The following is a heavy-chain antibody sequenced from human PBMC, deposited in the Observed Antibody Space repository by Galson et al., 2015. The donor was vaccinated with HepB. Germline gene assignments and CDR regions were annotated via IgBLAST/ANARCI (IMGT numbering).Heavy chain of an antibody. D-gene: IGHD3-22*01. CDR2: ISSSSSYI. Sequence: SLRLSCAASGFTFSSYSMNWVRQAPGKGLEWVSSISSSSSYIYYADSVKGRFTISRDNAKNSLYLQMNSLRAEDTAVYYCARDSTYYYDSSAGLLDYWGQGTLVTVSS. CDR3: ARDSTYYYDSSAGLLDY. J-gene: IGHJ4*02. V-gene: IGHV3-21*01. CDR1: GFTFSSYS.